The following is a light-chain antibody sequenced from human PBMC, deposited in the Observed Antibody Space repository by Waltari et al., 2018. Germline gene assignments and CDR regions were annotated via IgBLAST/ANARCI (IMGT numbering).Light chain of an antibody. J-gene: IGLJ3*02. CDR2: GST. CDR3: QSYDTSLSVV. CDR1: GSTIGAGYD. V-gene: IGLV1-40*01. Sequence: QSVLTQPPSVSGAPGQRVTISCTGSGSTIGAGYDVTWYQTLPRAAPTLLSYGSTVRPVGVPARVCGSTSGTSASLAITGLQAEDEADYYCQSYDTSLSVVFGGGTKLTVL.